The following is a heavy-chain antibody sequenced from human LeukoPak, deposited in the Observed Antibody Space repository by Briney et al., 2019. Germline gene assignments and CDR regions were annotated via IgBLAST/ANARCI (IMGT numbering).Heavy chain of an antibody. CDR3: ARSPHILTGENFDF. J-gene: IGHJ4*02. CDR1: GYTLTDDY. Sequence: ASVKVSCKASGYTLTDDYIHWVRQAPGQGLEWMGWINVNSGGTNYAQKFYARVTMTRDTSISTAYMELSRLRSDDTAVFHCARSPHILTGENFDFWGQGTLVTVSS. CDR2: INVNSGGT. V-gene: IGHV1-2*02. D-gene: IGHD3-9*01.